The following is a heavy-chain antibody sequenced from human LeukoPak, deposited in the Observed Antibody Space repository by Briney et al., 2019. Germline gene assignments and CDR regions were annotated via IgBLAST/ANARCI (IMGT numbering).Heavy chain of an antibody. J-gene: IGHJ4*02. Sequence: ASVKVSCKASGYTFTSYDINWVRQATAQGLEWMGWMNPNSGNTGYAQKFQGRVTMTRNTSISTAYMELSSLRSEDTAVYYCARAERYFDWLLYYFDYWGQGTLVTVSS. CDR1: GYTFTSYD. V-gene: IGHV1-8*01. CDR2: MNPNSGNT. CDR3: ARAERYFDWLLYYFDY. D-gene: IGHD3-9*01.